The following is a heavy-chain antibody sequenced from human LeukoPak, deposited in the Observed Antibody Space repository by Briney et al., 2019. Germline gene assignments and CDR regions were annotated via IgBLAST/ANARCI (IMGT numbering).Heavy chain of an antibody. CDR1: GFTFSSYA. CDR2: ISYDGSNK. V-gene: IGHV3-30-3*01. J-gene: IGHJ4*02. Sequence: GGSLRLSCAASGFTFSSYAMHWVRQAPGKGLEWVAVISYDGSNKYYADSVKGRFTISRDNSKNTLYLQMNSLRAEDTAVYYCARDLYYSSSSSGVVGWGQGTLVTVSS. D-gene: IGHD6-6*01. CDR3: ARDLYYSSSSSGVVG.